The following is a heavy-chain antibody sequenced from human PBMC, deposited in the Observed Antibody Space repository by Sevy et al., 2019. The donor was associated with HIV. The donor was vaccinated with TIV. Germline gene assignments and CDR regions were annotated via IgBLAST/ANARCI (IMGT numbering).Heavy chain of an antibody. Sequence: ASVKVSCKASDYTFSTQGFNWVRQAPGQGLEWMGWISAYNGNTKYAQKFQGRVTMTTDTSTSTAYMELRSLTSDDTAVYYCARDWAPGYYYDAIGVKRDYYFDFWGQGTLVTVSS. D-gene: IGHD3-22*01. CDR2: ISAYNGNT. J-gene: IGHJ4*02. CDR3: ARDWAPGYYYDAIGVKRDYYFDF. V-gene: IGHV1-18*01. CDR1: DYTFSTQG.